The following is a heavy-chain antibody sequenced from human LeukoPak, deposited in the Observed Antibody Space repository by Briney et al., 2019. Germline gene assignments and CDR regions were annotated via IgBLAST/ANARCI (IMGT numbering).Heavy chain of an antibody. D-gene: IGHD2-15*01. CDR1: GYTFTGYY. J-gene: IGHJ6*03. CDR3: AISCSGGSCYSEGNYYMDV. V-gene: IGHV1-2*02. CDR2: INPNSGGT. Sequence: ASVMVSCKASGYTFTGYYMHWVRQARGQGLEWMGWINPNSGGTNYAQKFQGRVTMTRDTSISTAYMELSRLRSDDTAVYYCAISCSGGSCYSEGNYYMDVWGKGTTVTVSS.